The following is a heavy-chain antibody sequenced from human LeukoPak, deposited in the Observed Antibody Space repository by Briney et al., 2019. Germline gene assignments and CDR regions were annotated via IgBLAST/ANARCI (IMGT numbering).Heavy chain of an antibody. CDR3: ARVEGGYCSSTSCYTAGYFDY. CDR1: GGSISTYY. D-gene: IGHD2-2*02. CDR2: VYYSGTT. V-gene: IGHV4-59*12. J-gene: IGHJ4*02. Sequence: PSETLSLTCTVSGGSISTYYWNWIRQPPGKGLEWIGYVYYSGTTGYNPSLKSRVTISVDRSKNQFSLKLSSVTAADTAVYYCARVEGGYCSSTSCYTAGYFDYWGQGTLVTVSS.